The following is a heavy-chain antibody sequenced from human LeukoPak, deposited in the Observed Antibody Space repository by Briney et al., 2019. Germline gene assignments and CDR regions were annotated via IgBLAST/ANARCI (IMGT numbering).Heavy chain of an antibody. CDR2: ISSSGSTI. D-gene: IGHD2-2*01. V-gene: IGHV3-11*01. J-gene: IGHJ4*02. CDR1: GFTFSDYY. CDR3: ARDCSSTSCSDY. Sequence: PGGSLRLSCAASGFTFSDYYMSWIRQAPGKGLEWVTYISSSGSTIYYADSVKGRFTISRDNAKNSLYLQMNSLRAEDTAVYYCARDCSSTSCSDYWGQGTLVTVSS.